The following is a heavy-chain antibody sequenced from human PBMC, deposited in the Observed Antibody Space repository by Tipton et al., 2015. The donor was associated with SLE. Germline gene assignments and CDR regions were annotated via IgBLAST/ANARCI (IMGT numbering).Heavy chain of an antibody. CDR3: ARVVTGGAAHYYDIDV. Sequence: TLSLTCFVSGDSITSDIYYCGWIRQPPGTGLAWIGTVYDSGTTHYNPSIKSRVTISVDPSKTQFSLKLGSLTAADTAVYYCARVVTGGAAHYYDIDVWGQGTRVTVSS. D-gene: IGHD5-18*01. CDR2: VYDSGTT. J-gene: IGHJ6*02. CDR1: GDSITSDIYY. V-gene: IGHV4-39*07.